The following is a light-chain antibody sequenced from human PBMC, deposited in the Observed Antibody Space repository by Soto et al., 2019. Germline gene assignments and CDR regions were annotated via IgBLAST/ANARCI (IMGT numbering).Light chain of an antibody. CDR3: QQYHHWPPIT. J-gene: IGKJ5*01. CDR1: QSVSTS. Sequence: DILMTQSPASLSVSPGDSATLSCRASQSVSTSLAWYQQKPGQAPKLLIYAASSLATDIPSRFSGSGSGTDFSPPTSSLLSQDFAANYCQQYHHWPPITFGQGTRLEIK. CDR2: AAS. V-gene: IGKV3-15*01.